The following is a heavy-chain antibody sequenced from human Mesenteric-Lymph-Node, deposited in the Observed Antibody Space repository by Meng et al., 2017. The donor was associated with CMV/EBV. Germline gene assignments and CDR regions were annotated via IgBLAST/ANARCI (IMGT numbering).Heavy chain of an antibody. CDR3: AKSPTYYYDSSGYCYFDY. J-gene: IGHJ4*02. Sequence: GESLKISCIPSAFTFSDYWMTWVRQAPGKGLEWVSAISGSGGSTYYADSVKGRFTISRDNSKNTLYLQMNSLRAEDTAVYYCAKSPTYYYDSSGYCYFDYWGQGTLVTVSS. CDR1: AFTFSDYW. V-gene: IGHV3-23*01. CDR2: ISGSGGST. D-gene: IGHD3-22*01.